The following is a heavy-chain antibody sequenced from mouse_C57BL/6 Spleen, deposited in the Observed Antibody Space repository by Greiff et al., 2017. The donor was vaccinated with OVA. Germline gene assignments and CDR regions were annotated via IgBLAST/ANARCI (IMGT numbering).Heavy chain of an antibody. D-gene: IGHD4-1*01. V-gene: IGHV3-6*01. Sequence: DVQLQESGPGLVKPSQSLSLTCSVTGYSITSGYYWNWIRQFPGNKLEWMGYISYDGSNNYNPSLKNRISITRDTSKNQFFLKLNSVTTEDTATYYCARDRGWDGAYWGQGTLVTVSA. CDR2: ISYDGSN. J-gene: IGHJ3*01. CDR3: ARDRGWDGAY. CDR1: GYSITSGYY.